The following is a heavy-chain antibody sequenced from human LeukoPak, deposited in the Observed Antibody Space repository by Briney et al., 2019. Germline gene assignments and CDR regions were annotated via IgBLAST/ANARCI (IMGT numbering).Heavy chain of an antibody. J-gene: IGHJ6*02. D-gene: IGHD2-2*02. CDR2: ISWSSGRI. V-gene: IGHV3-9*01. CDR3: ARDPGSLPAAIGYCYYGMDV. Sequence: QSGGSLRLSCAVSGFIFENYAMHWVRQAPGKGLEWVSGISWSSGRIGYADSVKGRFTISRDNAKNSLYLQMNSLRAEDTALYYCARDPGSLPAAIGYCYYGMDVWGQGTTVTVSS. CDR1: GFIFENYA.